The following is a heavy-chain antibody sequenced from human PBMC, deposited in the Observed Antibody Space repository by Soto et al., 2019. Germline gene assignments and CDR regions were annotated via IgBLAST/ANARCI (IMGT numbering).Heavy chain of an antibody. CDR1: GFDFSSYS. CDR2: INEDSSYI. Sequence: EVQLVESGGGLVKPGGSLRLSCAASGFDFSSYSMNWVRQAPGKGLEWVSSINEDSSYIYYAHSLRGRFTISRDNVKESLYLQKNSLRAEYKAVYYCVRDFGWYDRSGYMDVWGDGATVTVSS. D-gene: IGHD3-3*01. CDR3: VRDFGWYDRSGYMDV. V-gene: IGHV3-21*02. J-gene: IGHJ6*03.